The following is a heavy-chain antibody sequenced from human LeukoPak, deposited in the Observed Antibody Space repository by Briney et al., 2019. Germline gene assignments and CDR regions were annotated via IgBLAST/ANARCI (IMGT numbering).Heavy chain of an antibody. Sequence: SEILSLTCTVSGGSISSYYWSWIRQPPGKGLEWIGYIYYSGTTNYNPSLKSRVTISVDTSKNQFSLKLSSVTAADTAVYYCARGIAAAGRGWFDPWGQGTLVTVSS. V-gene: IGHV4-59*12. CDR3: ARGIAAAGRGWFDP. CDR1: GGSISSYY. CDR2: IYYSGTT. J-gene: IGHJ5*02. D-gene: IGHD6-13*01.